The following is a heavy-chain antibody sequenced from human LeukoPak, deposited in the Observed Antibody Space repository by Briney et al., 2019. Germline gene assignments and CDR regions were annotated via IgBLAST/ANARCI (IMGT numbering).Heavy chain of an antibody. CDR3: AKEEVPNDY. CDR1: GFTFSNSA. J-gene: IGHJ4*02. V-gene: IGHV3-23*01. Sequence: GGSLRLSCAVSGFTFSNSAMSWVGQAPGKGLEWVSGISISGGETYYADSVTGRFTISRDNSKSTLYLQMDSLRAEDTAVYYCAKEEVPNDYWGQGTLVTVSS. CDR2: ISISGGET.